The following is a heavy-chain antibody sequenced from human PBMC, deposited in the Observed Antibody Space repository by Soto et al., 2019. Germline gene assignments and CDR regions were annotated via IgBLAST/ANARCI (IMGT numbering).Heavy chain of an antibody. CDR2: IYPGDSDT. CDR1: GYSFTSYW. Sequence: GESLKISCKGSGYSFTSYWIGWVRQMPGKGLEWMGIIYPGDSDTRYSPSFQGQVTISADTSISTAYLQWSSLKASDTAMYYCARRVDWNDAGVSYYYYMDVWGKGSTVTV. V-gene: IGHV5-51*01. D-gene: IGHD1-1*01. J-gene: IGHJ6*03. CDR3: ARRVDWNDAGVSYYYYMDV.